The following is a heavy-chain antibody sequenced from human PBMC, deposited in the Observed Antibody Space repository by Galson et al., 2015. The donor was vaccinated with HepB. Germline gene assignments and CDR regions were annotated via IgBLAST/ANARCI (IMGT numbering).Heavy chain of an antibody. D-gene: IGHD3-16*01. CDR3: ARGLSSVDEDPFDI. CDR1: GFIFGTYW. CDR2: IKQDGSEK. V-gene: IGHV3-7*01. Sequence: SLRLSCAASGFIFGTYWMSWVRQAPGKGLEWVANIKQDGSEKYYVDSVRGRFTISRDNAKNLLYLQMNSLRVEDTAVYYCARGLSSVDEDPFDIWAQGTMVPASS. J-gene: IGHJ3*02.